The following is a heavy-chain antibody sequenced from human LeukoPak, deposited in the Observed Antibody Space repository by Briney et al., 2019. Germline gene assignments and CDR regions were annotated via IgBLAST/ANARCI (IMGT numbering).Heavy chain of an antibody. CDR1: GYTFTGYY. J-gene: IGHJ4*02. D-gene: IGHD6-19*01. CDR2: INPNSGGT. Sequence: ASVTVSCKASGYTFTGYYMHWVRQAPGQGLEWMGWINPNSGGTNYAQKFQGRVTMTRDTSISTAFMELSRLRSDDTAVYYCARAWAVAGVATGGYWGQGTLVTVSS. CDR3: ARAWAVAGVATGGY. V-gene: IGHV1-2*02.